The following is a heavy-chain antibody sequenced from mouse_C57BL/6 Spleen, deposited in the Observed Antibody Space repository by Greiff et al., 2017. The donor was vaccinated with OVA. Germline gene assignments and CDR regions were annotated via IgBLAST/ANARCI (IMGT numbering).Heavy chain of an antibody. Sequence: EVQLVESGGGLVKPGGSLKLSCAASGFTFSDYGMHWVRQAPEKGLVWVAYISSGSSTIYYADTVKGRFTISRDNAKNTLFLQMTSLRSEDTAMYYCARPGYYGSSFYYAMDYWGQGTAVTVSS. J-gene: IGHJ4*01. V-gene: IGHV5-17*01. CDR1: GFTFSDYG. CDR2: ISSGSSTI. CDR3: ARPGYYGSSFYYAMDY. D-gene: IGHD1-1*01.